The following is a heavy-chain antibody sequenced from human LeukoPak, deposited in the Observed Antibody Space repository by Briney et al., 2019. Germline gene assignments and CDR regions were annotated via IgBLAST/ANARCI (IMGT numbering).Heavy chain of an antibody. CDR2: VNPNSGGT. V-gene: IGHV1-2*02. Sequence: ASVKVSCKASGYTFSTNYMHWVRQAPGQGLEWMGWVNPNSGGTNYAQKFQGRVTMTRDTSISTAYMELSRMRIDDTAVYYCARDDGGNTGYENFDYWGQGTLVTVSS. CDR1: GYTFSTNY. J-gene: IGHJ4*02. D-gene: IGHD5-12*01. CDR3: ARDDGGNTGYENFDY.